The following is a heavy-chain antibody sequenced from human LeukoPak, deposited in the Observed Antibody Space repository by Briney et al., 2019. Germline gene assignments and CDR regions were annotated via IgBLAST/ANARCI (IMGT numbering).Heavy chain of an antibody. CDR1: GFTVSSNY. Sequence: CEASGFTVSSNYMSWVRQAPGKGLEWIGSIYHNGVTFSNASLRSRLSISVDTFKNQFSLRLSSVTAADTAVYYCGRSYHDDAWAAFDMWGQGTVVTISS. J-gene: IGHJ3*02. CDR2: IYHNGVT. V-gene: IGHV4-38-2*01. D-gene: IGHD2-2*01. CDR3: GRSYHDDAWAAFDM.